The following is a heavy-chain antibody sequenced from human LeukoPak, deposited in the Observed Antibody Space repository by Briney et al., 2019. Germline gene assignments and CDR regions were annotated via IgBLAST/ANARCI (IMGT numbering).Heavy chain of an antibody. CDR2: IYHSGST. Sequence: SGTLSLTCAASGVSISSSNWWSWVRQPPGKGLEWFGEIYHSGSTNYNPSLKSRVTMSVDTSKNQFSLKLSSVTAADTAVYYCARGLKYSGAYGWFDPWGQGTPVTVSS. CDR1: GVSISSSNW. V-gene: IGHV4-4*02. CDR3: ARGLKYSGAYGWFDP. J-gene: IGHJ5*02. D-gene: IGHD1-26*01.